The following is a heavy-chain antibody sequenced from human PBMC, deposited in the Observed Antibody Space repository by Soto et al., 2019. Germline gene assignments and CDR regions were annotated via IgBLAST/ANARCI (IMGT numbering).Heavy chain of an antibody. V-gene: IGHV3-48*02. Sequence: GGSLRLSCAASGFTFSIYSMNWFRQAPGKGLEWVSYISSSSSTIYYADSVKGRFTISRDNAKNSLYLQMNSLRDEDTAVYYCAVPGCSGGSCYGRTDEYYYGMNVCGRGTTVTVSS. CDR1: GFTFSIYS. CDR3: AVPGCSGGSCYGRTDEYYYGMNV. CDR2: ISSSSSTI. D-gene: IGHD2-15*01. J-gene: IGHJ6*02.